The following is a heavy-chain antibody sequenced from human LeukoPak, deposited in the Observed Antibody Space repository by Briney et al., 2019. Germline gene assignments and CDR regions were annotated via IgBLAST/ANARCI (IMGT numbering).Heavy chain of an antibody. D-gene: IGHD3-22*01. CDR1: GGSISSYY. CDR3: ARANDGYGYYDSSGYYDYFDY. V-gene: IGHV4-4*07. CDR2: IYTSGST. Sequence: SETLSLTCTVSGGSISSYYWSWIRQPAGKGLEWIGRIYTSGSTNYNPSLKSRATMSVDTSKNQFSLKLSSVTAADTAVYYCARANDGYGYYDSSGYYDYFDYWGQGTLVTVSS. J-gene: IGHJ4*02.